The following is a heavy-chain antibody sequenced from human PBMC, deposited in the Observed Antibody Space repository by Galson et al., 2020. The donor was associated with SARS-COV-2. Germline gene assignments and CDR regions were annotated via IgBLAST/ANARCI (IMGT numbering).Heavy chain of an antibody. CDR3: ARPYGSGSVVDY. CDR1: GYSFTTYW. J-gene: IGHJ4*02. V-gene: IGHV5-51*01. Sequence: TGGSLRLSCKASGYSFTTYWIAWVRQMPGKGLEWMGIIYPGDSDTRYSPSFEGQVTISADKSISTAYLQWSSLKASDTAMYDCARPYGSGSVVDYWGQGTLVTVSS. CDR2: IYPGDSDT. D-gene: IGHD3-10*01.